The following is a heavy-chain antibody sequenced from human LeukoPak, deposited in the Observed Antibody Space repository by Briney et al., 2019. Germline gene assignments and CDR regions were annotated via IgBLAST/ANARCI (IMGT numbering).Heavy chain of an antibody. CDR1: GGSINNTRYY. D-gene: IGHD6-13*01. CDR3: ARDRRSSSWYDAFDI. J-gene: IGHJ3*02. V-gene: IGHV4-39*07. Sequence: SETLSLTCTVSGGSINNTRYYWGWIRQPPGKGLEWIASMSYGESTYYNPSLKSRVTMSVDTSKNQFSLKLSSVTAADTAVYYCARDRRSSSWYDAFDIWGQGTMVTVSS. CDR2: MSYGEST.